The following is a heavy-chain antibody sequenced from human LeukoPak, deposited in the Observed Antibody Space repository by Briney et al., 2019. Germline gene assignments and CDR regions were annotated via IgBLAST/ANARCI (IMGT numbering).Heavy chain of an antibody. Sequence: ASVKVSCKASGYTFTGYYMHWVRQAPGQGLEWMGWINPNSGGTNYAQKFQGRVTMTRDTSISTAYMELSRLRSDGTAVYYCAILLGYCSSTSCPNFDYWGQGTLVTVSS. CDR2: INPNSGGT. CDR3: AILLGYCSSTSCPNFDY. J-gene: IGHJ4*02. D-gene: IGHD2-2*01. V-gene: IGHV1-2*02. CDR1: GYTFTGYY.